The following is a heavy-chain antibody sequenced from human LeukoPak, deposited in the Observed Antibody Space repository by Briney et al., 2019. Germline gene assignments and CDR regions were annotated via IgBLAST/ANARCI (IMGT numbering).Heavy chain of an antibody. CDR3: ARAQEPYCSSTSCPKSWFDP. CDR2: IISIFGTA. CDR1: GGTFSSYA. V-gene: IGHV1-69*01. Sequence: ASVKVSCKASGGTFSSYAISWVRQAPGQGLEWMGGIISIFGTANYAQKFQGRVTITADESTSTAYMELSSLRSEDTAVYYCARAQEPYCSSTSCPKSWFDPWGQGTLVTVSS. D-gene: IGHD2-2*01. J-gene: IGHJ5*02.